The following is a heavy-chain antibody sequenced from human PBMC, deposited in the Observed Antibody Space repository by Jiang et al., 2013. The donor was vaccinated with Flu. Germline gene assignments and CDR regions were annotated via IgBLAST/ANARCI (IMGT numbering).Heavy chain of an antibody. CDR2: IIPIFGTA. V-gene: IGHV1-69*06. CDR3: ARTPPGSPLWFGDISGYFDY. Sequence: SGAEVKKPGSSVKVSCKASGGTFSSYAISWVRQAPGQGLEWMGGIIPIFGTANYAQKFQGRVTITADKSTSTAYMELSSLRSEDTAVYYCARTPPGSPLWFGDISGYFDYWGQGTLVTVSS. CDR1: GGTFSSYA. J-gene: IGHJ4*02. D-gene: IGHD3-10*01.